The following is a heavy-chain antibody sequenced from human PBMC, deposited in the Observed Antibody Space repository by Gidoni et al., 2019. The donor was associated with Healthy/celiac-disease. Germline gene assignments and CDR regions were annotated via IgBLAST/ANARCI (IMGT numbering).Heavy chain of an antibody. Sequence: QLQLQASGPGLVKPSETLSLTCTVSVGSISSSRYYWGWIRRPPGKGLEWIGSISYRGSTYYNPSLKSRVTISVDTSKNQFSLKLSSVTAADTAVYYCAKRYFDWFFPFDYWGQGTLVTVSS. V-gene: IGHV4-39*01. J-gene: IGHJ4*02. D-gene: IGHD3-9*01. CDR1: VGSISSSRYY. CDR2: ISYRGST. CDR3: AKRYFDWFFPFDY.